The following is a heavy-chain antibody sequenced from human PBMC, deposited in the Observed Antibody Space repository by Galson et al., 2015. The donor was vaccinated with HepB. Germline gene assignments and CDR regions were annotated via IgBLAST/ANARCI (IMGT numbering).Heavy chain of an antibody. CDR3: ARGWGWELPQDEDHWYFDL. CDR1: GYTFTSYY. J-gene: IGHJ2*01. CDR2: INPSGGST. Sequence: SVKVSCKASGYTFTSYYMHWVRQAPGQGLEWMGIINPSGGSTSYAQKLQGRVTMTRDTSTSTVYMELSSLRSEDTAVYYCARGWGWELPQDEDHWYFDLWGRGTLVTVSS. D-gene: IGHD1-26*01. V-gene: IGHV1-46*04.